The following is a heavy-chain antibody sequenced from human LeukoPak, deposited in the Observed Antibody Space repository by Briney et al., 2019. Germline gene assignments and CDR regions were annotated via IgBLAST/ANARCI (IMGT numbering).Heavy chain of an antibody. V-gene: IGHV3-74*01. Sequence: GGSRRLSCAASGFTFNTYWMHWVRQAPGKGLVWVSRINTDGSSTSYADSVKGRFSISRDNAKNSLYLQMNALRAEDTAVYYCARDVRPDYWGQGTLVTVST. CDR3: ARDVRPDY. CDR2: INTDGSST. CDR1: GFTFNTYW. D-gene: IGHD6-6*01. J-gene: IGHJ4*02.